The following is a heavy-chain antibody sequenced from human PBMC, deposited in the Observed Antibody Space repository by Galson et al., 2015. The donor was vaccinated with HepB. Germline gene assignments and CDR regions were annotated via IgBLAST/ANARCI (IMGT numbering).Heavy chain of an antibody. D-gene: IGHD2-15*01. CDR2: INRNDGTT. CDR3: ARVLCSGGSCYSDWFDP. Sequence: SVKVSCKASGYTFTSYYMQWVRQAPGQGLEWMGIINRNDGTTSYAQTFRGRVTMTRDTSTSTVYMELSNLRSEDTAVYYCARVLCSGGSCYSDWFDPWGQGTLVTVSS. V-gene: IGHV1-46*03. CDR1: GYTFTSYY. J-gene: IGHJ5*02.